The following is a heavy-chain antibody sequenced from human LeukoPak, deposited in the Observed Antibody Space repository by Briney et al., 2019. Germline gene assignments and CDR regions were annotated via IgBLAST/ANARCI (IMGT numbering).Heavy chain of an antibody. CDR3: AKTTTGCSSGRYPGWPVDY. CDR1: GFTFNSYA. J-gene: IGHJ4*02. Sequence: PGGSLRLSCAASGFTFNSYAMYWVRQAPGKGLEWVSGIFGSGGSSHYADSVKGRFTISRDNSKNTVYLQMNSLRPEDTAVYYCAKTTTGCSSGRYPGWPVDYWGQGTLVTVSS. V-gene: IGHV3-23*01. CDR2: IFGSGGSS. D-gene: IGHD6-19*01.